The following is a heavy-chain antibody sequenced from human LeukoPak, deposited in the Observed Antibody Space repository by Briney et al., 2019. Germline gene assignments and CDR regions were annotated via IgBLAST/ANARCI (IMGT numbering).Heavy chain of an antibody. J-gene: IGHJ4*02. CDR3: ARDRAAAGTGVFDY. CDR1: GFTFDDYG. CDR2: ISSSSSYI. V-gene: IGHV3-21*01. Sequence: PGGSLRLSCAASGFTFDDYGMSWVRQAPGKGLEWVSSISSSSSYIYYADSVKGRFTISRDNAKNSLYLQMNSLRAEDTAVYYCARDRAAAGTGVFDYWGQGTLVTVSS. D-gene: IGHD6-13*01.